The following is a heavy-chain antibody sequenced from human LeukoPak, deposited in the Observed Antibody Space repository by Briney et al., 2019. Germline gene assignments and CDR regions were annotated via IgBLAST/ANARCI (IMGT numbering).Heavy chain of an antibody. J-gene: IGHJ6*03. CDR3: ARVRGDHYMDV. CDR2: IKQYGSER. CDR1: GFIFSSYW. Sequence: GGSLRLSCAASGFIFSSYWMTWVRQAPGKGLEWVANIKQYGSERYYVDSVKGRFTISRDNAKNSLYLQMNSLRAEDTAVYYCARVRGDHYMDVWGKGTTVTVSS. V-gene: IGHV3-7*01. D-gene: IGHD3-10*01.